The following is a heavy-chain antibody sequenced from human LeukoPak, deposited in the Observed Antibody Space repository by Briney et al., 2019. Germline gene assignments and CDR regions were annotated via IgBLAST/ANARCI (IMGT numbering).Heavy chain of an antibody. CDR1: GGSFSGYY. CDR2: IYYSGST. V-gene: IGHV4-59*01. J-gene: IGHJ5*02. CDR3: ARERAEEVTGYYQGWFDP. D-gene: IGHD3-9*01. Sequence: SETLSLTRAVYGGSFSGYYWSWIRQPPGKGLEWIGYIYYSGSTNYNPSLKSRVTISVDTSKNQFSLKLSSVTAADTAVYYCARERAEEVTGYYQGWFDPWGQGTLVTVSS.